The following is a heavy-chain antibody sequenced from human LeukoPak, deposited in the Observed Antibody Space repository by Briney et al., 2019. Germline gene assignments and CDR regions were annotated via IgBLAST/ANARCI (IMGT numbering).Heavy chain of an antibody. J-gene: IGHJ4*02. V-gene: IGHV3-72*01. CDR1: GFTFNDHY. Sequence: PGGSLRLSCATSGFTFNDHYLGWVRQAPGKGLEWVGRTKNRANSYTTEYAASVNGRFTISRDDSENSLRLQMNSLKTEDTAIYYCVASTVSPSNYWGQGTLVTVSS. D-gene: IGHD5/OR15-5a*01. CDR3: VASTVSPSNY. CDR2: TKNRANSYTT.